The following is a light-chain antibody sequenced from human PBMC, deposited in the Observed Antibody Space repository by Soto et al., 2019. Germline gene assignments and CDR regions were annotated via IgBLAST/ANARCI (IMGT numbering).Light chain of an antibody. J-gene: IGKJ1*01. CDR1: QSISHF. V-gene: IGKV1-5*01. CDR3: QQYTSYSRA. CDR2: DAS. Sequence: DIQMTQSPSTLSASVGDRVTITCRASQSISHFLAWYQQKPGKVPKLLIYDASNLGSGVPSRFSCSGSGTELTLTISGLQPDDFTTYYCQQYTSYSRASGQGTKVDLK.